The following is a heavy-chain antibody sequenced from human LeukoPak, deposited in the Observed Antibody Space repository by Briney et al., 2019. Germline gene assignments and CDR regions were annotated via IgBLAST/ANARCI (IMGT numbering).Heavy chain of an antibody. CDR3: ARDRSGLYSIDQ. V-gene: IGHV3-30-3*01. D-gene: IGHD2-15*01. Sequence: PGMSLGLSCAASGFTLSENNVHWVRQAPGKGLEWVALISNDGNSKDYADSVKGRFTLSGDNSKTTVYLQMNSLRAEDTAVYYCARDRSGLYSIDQWGQGTLVTVSP. CDR2: ISNDGNSK. J-gene: IGHJ4*02. CDR1: GFTLSENN.